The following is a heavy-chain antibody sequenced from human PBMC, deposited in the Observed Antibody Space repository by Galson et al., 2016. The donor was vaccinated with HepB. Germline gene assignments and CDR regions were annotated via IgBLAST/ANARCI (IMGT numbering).Heavy chain of an antibody. V-gene: IGHV5-10-1*01. CDR1: GYVFNTYW. CDR2: IDPSDSHS. D-gene: IGHD3-10*01. Sequence: QSGAEVKKPGESLRISCRGSGYVFNTYWISWVRQMPGIGLEWMGRIDPSDSHSDYSLSFRGHVSISLDKSRNTVYLQWSSLRASDTAVFYCATGPRVGSPEQFPHWGQGTLVIVSP. J-gene: IGHJ1*01. CDR3: ATGPRVGSPEQFPH.